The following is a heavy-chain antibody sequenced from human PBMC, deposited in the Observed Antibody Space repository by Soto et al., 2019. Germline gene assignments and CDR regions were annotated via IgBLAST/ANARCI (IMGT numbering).Heavy chain of an antibody. Sequence: SVKVSCKASGFTFTSSAVQWVRQARGQRLEWIGWIVVGSGNTNYAQKFQERVTITRDMSTSTAYMELSSLRSEDTAVYYCAAASPPRIAAAGTGYYYYYGMEVWGKGNTVTVSA. CDR2: IVVGSGNT. D-gene: IGHD6-13*01. V-gene: IGHV1-58*01. J-gene: IGHJ6*04. CDR3: AAASPPRIAAAGTGYYYYYGMEV. CDR1: GFTFTSSA.